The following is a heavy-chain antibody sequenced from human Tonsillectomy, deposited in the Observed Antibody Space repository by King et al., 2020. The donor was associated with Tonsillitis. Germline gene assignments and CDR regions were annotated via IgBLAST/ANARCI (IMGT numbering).Heavy chain of an antibody. V-gene: IGHV1-2*02. J-gene: IGHJ3*02. D-gene: IGHD3-10*01. CDR2: INPNSGGT. CDR3: VRDSRIWFGSNDAFDI. CDR1: GYTFTGYY. Sequence: VQLVESGAEVKKPGASVKVSCKASGYTFTGYYMHWVRQAPGQGLEWMGWINPNSGGTNYAQKFQGRVTMTRDTSISTAYMELSRLRSDDTAVYYCVRDSRIWFGSNDAFDIWGQGTMVTVSS.